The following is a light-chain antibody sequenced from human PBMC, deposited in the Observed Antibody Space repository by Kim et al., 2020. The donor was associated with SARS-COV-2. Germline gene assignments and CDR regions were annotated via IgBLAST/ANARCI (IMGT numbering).Light chain of an antibody. CDR3: HQYYTTPWT. V-gene: IGKV4-1*01. CDR1: QCLLYSSNNRNS. J-gene: IGKJ1*01. Sequence: ANINCKSSQCLLYSSNNRNSLVWYQQKPGQPPKLLIYWASTRESGVPDRFSGSGSGTDFTLTISSLQAEDVAVYYCHQYYTTPWTFGQGTKVDIK. CDR2: WAS.